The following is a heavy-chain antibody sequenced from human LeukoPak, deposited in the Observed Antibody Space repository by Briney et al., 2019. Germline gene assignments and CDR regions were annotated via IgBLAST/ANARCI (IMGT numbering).Heavy chain of an antibody. D-gene: IGHD3-10*01. CDR1: GFTLSSYA. CDR2: IYYSGST. Sequence: GSLRLSCAASGFTLSSYAMSWIRQPPGKGLEWIGYIYYSGSTNYNPSLKSRVTISVDTSKNQFSLKLSPVTAADTAVYYCARDYYGSGRPHDWYFDLWGRGTLVTVSS. V-gene: IGHV4-59*01. CDR3: ARDYYGSGRPHDWYFDL. J-gene: IGHJ2*01.